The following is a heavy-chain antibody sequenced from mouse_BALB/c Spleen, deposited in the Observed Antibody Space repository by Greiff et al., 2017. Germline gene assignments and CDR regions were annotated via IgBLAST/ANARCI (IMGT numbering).Heavy chain of an antibody. CDR1: GFTFSSYA. CDR3: ARGPWDYDGAWFAY. CDR2: ISSGGST. J-gene: IGHJ3*01. D-gene: IGHD2-4*01. V-gene: IGHV5-6-5*01. Sequence: EVKLQESGGGLVKPGGSLKLSCAASGFTFSSYAMSWVRQTPEKRLEWVASISSGGSTYYPDSVKGRFTISRDNARNILYLQMSSLRSEDTAMYYCARGPWDYDGAWFAYWGQGTLVTVSA.